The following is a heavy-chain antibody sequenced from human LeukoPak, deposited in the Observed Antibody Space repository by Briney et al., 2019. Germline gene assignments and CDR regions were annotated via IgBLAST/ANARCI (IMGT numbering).Heavy chain of an antibody. CDR3: ARSTTHPYYNYMDV. CDR1: GFTFSSYW. CDR2: INSDGSTT. J-gene: IGHJ6*03. V-gene: IGHV3-74*01. Sequence: GGSLRLSCVASGFTFSSYWMHWVRQAPGEGLVWVSRINSDGSTTTYADSVKGRFTITRDNAKKTLYLQMNSLRVEDTAVYYCARSTTHPYYNYMDVWGKGTTVTLSS. D-gene: IGHD4-17*01.